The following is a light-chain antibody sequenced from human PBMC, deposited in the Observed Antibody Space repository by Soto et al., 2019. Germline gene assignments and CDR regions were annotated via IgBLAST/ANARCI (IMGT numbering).Light chain of an antibody. CDR2: GAS. CDR1: HSVSSTY. Sequence: EIVLTQSPGTLSLSPGERATLSCRASHSVSSTYSAWFQQKLGQAPRLLIYGASSSATGIPDRFSGSGSGTDFTLTISRLEPEDFGVYYCQHYGSSWTFGQGTKVEIK. J-gene: IGKJ1*01. V-gene: IGKV3-20*01. CDR3: QHYGSSWT.